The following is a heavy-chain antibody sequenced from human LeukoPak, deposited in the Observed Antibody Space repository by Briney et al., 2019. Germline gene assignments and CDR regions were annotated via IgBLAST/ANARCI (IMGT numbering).Heavy chain of an antibody. CDR2: IEEDGSKK. J-gene: IGHJ4*02. V-gene: IGHV3-7*01. CDR1: GFTFSSYA. CDR3: ARDAPFDY. Sequence: PGGSLRLSCAASGFTFSSYAMTWVRQTPGKGLEWVATIEEDGSKKYYVDSVKGRFTISRDNADNSLYLQMNSLRAEDTALYYCARDAPFDYWGQGTLVTVSS.